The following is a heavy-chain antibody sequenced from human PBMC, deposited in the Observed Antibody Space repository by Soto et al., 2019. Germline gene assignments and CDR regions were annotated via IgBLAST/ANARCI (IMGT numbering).Heavy chain of an antibody. CDR3: ARAPCSGGSCSFDY. V-gene: IGHV4-31*03. CDR1: GGSISSGGYY. D-gene: IGHD2-15*01. CDR2: IYYSGST. Sequence: QVQLQESGPGLVKPSQTLSLTCTVSGGSISSGGYYWSCIRQHPGKGLEWIGYIYYSGSTYYNPSLKSRVTISVDTSKNQFSLKLSSVTAADTAVYYCARAPCSGGSCSFDYWGQGTLVTVSS. J-gene: IGHJ4*02.